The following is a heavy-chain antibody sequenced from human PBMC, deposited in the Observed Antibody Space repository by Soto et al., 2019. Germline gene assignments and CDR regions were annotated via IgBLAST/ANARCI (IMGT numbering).Heavy chain of an antibody. D-gene: IGHD3-3*01. J-gene: IGHJ4*02. Sequence: SETLSLTCTVSGGSISSYYWSWIRQPPGKGLEWIGYIYYSGSTNYNPSLKSRVTISVDTSKNQFSLKLSSVTAADTAVYYCARHAPAISISDHWGQGTLVTVSS. CDR2: IYYSGST. V-gene: IGHV4-59*08. CDR1: GGSISSYY. CDR3: ARHAPAISISDH.